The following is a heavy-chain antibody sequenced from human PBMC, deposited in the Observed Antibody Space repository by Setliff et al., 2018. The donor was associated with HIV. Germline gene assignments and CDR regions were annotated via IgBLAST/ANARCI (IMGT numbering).Heavy chain of an antibody. Sequence: ASVKVSCKASGGTFSSYAISWVRQAPGQGLEWMGGIIPIFGTANYAQKFQGRVTITTDASTSTAFMELSSLRSEDTAVYYCVRDRYSYGYTPTWFDPWGQGTLVTVSS. D-gene: IGHD5-18*01. CDR1: GGTFSSYA. CDR2: IIPIFGTA. V-gene: IGHV1-69*05. CDR3: VRDRYSYGYTPTWFDP. J-gene: IGHJ5*02.